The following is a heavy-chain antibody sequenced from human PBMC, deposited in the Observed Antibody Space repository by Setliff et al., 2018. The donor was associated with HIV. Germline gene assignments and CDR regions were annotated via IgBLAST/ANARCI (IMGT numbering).Heavy chain of an antibody. CDR3: AREGGKLWFGELLYAFDI. J-gene: IGHJ3*02. D-gene: IGHD3-10*01. CDR2: IYTSGST. V-gene: IGHV4-61*02. Sequence: SETPSLTCTVSGGSFSSGSYYWSWIRQSAGKGLEWIGRIYTSGSTNYNPSLKSRVTISVDTSKNQFSLKLSSVTAADTAVYYCAREGGKLWFGELLYAFDIWGQGTMVTVSS. CDR1: GGSFSSGSYY.